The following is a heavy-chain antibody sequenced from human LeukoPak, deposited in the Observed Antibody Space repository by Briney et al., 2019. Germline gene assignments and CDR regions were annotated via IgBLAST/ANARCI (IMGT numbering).Heavy chain of an antibody. D-gene: IGHD3-9*01. V-gene: IGHV3-7*01. J-gene: IGHJ6*02. CDR2: IKQDGSEK. CDR1: GGSISSYY. Sequence: ETLSLTCTVSGGSISSYYWSWIRQPPGKGLEWVANIKQDGSEKYYVDSVKGRFTISRDNAKNSLYLQMNRLRAEDTAVYYCARIDPYGMDVWGQGTTVTVSS. CDR3: ARIDPYGMDV.